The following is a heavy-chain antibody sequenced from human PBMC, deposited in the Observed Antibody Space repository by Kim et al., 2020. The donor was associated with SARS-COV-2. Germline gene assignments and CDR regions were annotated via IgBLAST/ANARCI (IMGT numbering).Heavy chain of an antibody. CDR3: ARDKNTAGDMDV. Sequence: YYSDSVTGRLTISRDNSKNTLYLQMNSLRAEDTAVYYCARDKNTAGDMDVWGQGTTVTVSS. J-gene: IGHJ6*02. D-gene: IGHD2-8*02. V-gene: IGHV3-30*01.